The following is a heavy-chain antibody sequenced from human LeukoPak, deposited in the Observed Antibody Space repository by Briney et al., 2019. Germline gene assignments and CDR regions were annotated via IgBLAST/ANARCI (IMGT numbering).Heavy chain of an antibody. D-gene: IGHD3-22*01. CDR2: IYYSGST. Sequence: SETLSLTCTVSGGSISSYYWSWIRQPPGKGLEWIGYIYYSGSTNYNPSLKSRVTISVDTSKNQFSLKLSSVTAADTAVYYCARGDPMIRNWFDPWGQGTLVTVSS. CDR3: ARGDPMIRNWFDP. V-gene: IGHV4-59*01. J-gene: IGHJ5*02. CDR1: GGSISSYY.